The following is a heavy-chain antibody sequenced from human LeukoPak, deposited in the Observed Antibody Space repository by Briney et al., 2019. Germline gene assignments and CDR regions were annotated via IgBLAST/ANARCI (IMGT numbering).Heavy chain of an antibody. CDR3: ARGKRSRGAPVTTWYYMDV. V-gene: IGHV1-8*03. Sequence: ASVKVSCKASGYTFTSYDINWVRQATGQGLEWMGWMNPNSGNTGYAQKFQGRVTITRNTSISTAYMELSSLRSEDTAVYYCARGKRSRGAPVTTWYYMDVWGKGTTVTVSS. CDR1: GYTFTSYD. D-gene: IGHD4-11*01. CDR2: MNPNSGNT. J-gene: IGHJ6*03.